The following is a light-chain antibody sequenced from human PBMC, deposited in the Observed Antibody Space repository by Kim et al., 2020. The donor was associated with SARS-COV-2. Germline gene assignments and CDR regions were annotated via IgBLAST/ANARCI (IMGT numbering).Light chain of an antibody. Sequence: GQQVTISCSGSSSTIGSDTVNCYQQRPGTAPQLLIYNNNQRPSGVPARFSGSKSGTSASLAISWLLSEDEADYYCAGWDDSLNGWVFGGGTQLTVL. V-gene: IGLV1-44*01. J-gene: IGLJ3*02. CDR3: AGWDDSLNGWV. CDR1: SSTIGSDT. CDR2: NNN.